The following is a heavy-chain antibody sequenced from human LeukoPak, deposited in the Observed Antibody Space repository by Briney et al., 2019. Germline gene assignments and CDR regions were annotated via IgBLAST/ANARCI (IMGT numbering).Heavy chain of an antibody. D-gene: IGHD3-3*01. V-gene: IGHV3-53*01. J-gene: IGHJ4*02. Sequence: GGSLRLSCAASGFTVSSNYMSWVRQAPGKGLEWVSVIYSGGSTYYADSVKGRFTISRDNSKNTLYLQMNSLRAEDTAVYYCARDLDFWSGSTKQKFDYWGQGTLVTVSS. CDR3: ARDLDFWSGSTKQKFDY. CDR2: IYSGGST. CDR1: GFTVSSNY.